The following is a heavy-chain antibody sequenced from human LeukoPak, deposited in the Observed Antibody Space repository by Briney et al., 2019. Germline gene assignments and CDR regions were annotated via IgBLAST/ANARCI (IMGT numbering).Heavy chain of an antibody. CDR2: IIPIFGTA. V-gene: IGHV1-69*05. CDR3: ARDAVDTAMKA. CDR1: GGTFSSYA. Sequence: ASVKVSCKASGGTFSSYAISWVRQAPGQGLEWMGRIIPIFGTANYAQKFQGRVTITTDESTSTAYMELGSLRSEDTAVYYCARDAVDTAMKAWGQGTLVTVSS. D-gene: IGHD5-18*01. J-gene: IGHJ5*02.